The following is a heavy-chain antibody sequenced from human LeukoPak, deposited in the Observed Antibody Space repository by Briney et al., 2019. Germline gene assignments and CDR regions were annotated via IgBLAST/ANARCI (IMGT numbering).Heavy chain of an antibody. V-gene: IGHV3-23*01. CDR3: AKDGPSDSNGFPFDS. Sequence: GGSLRLSCVASGFSFSSYAMSWVRQTAGKGVGWVSTVSGTGGSTYYADSVKGRFTTFRDNSKTTFYLQMNSLRAEDTATYYCAKDGPSDSNGFPFDSWGQGTLVTVSS. CDR2: VSGTGGST. D-gene: IGHD3-22*01. CDR1: GFSFSSYA. J-gene: IGHJ4*02.